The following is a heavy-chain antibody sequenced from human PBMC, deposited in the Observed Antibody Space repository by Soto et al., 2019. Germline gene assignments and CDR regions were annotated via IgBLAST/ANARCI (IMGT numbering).Heavy chain of an antibody. CDR2: IIPIFGTA. CDR1: GGTFSSYA. D-gene: IGHD2-15*01. J-gene: IGHJ6*02. Sequence: QVQLVQSGAEVKKPGSSVKVSCKASGGTFSSYAISWVRQAPGQGLEWMGGIIPIFGTANYAQKFQGRVTITADESTSTAYMELSSLRSEDTAVYYCARLGYCSGGSCYSPHDYGMDVWGQGTTVTVSS. CDR3: ARLGYCSGGSCYSPHDYGMDV. V-gene: IGHV1-69*01.